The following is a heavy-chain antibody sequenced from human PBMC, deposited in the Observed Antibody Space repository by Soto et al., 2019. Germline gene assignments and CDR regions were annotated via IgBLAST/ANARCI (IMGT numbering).Heavy chain of an antibody. CDR2: IWYDGSHK. V-gene: IGHV3-33*01. CDR3: ARNGVAAAGTRYFDL. Sequence: VQLVESGGGVVQPGRSLRLSCEASEFNFNTYGIHWVRQAPGKGLEWVAMIWYDGSHKYYADSVKGRFTISLDNSKNTLYLQMNSLRPADTAVYYCARNGVAAAGTRYFDLWGRGTLVTVSS. D-gene: IGHD6-25*01. CDR1: EFNFNTYG. J-gene: IGHJ2*01.